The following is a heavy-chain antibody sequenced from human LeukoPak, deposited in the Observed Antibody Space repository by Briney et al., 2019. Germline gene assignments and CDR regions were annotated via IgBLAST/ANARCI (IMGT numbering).Heavy chain of an antibody. D-gene: IGHD3-3*01. CDR1: GYTFTSYD. J-gene: IGHJ6*03. CDR3: ARANDFWSGYSYYYYYYYMDV. V-gene: IGHV1-8*03. CDR2: MNPNSGNT. Sequence: ASVKVSCKAPGYTFTSYDINWVRQATGQGLEWMGWMNPNSGNTGYAQKFQGRVTITRNTSISTAYMELSSLRSEDTAVYYCARANDFWSGYSYYYYYYYMDVWGKGTTVTVSS.